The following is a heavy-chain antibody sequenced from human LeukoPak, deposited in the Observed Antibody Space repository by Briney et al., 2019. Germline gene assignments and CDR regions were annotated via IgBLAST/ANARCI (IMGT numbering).Heavy chain of an antibody. J-gene: IGHJ4*02. V-gene: IGHV3-7*01. Sequence: GGSLRLSCAASGFTFSSYGMHWVRQAPGKGLEWVANIKQDGSEKYYVDSVKGRFTISRDNAKNSLYLQMNSLRAEDTAVYYCARGGIAARLGRGGWGQGTLVTVSS. D-gene: IGHD6-6*01. CDR3: ARGGIAARLGRGG. CDR2: IKQDGSEK. CDR1: GFTFSSYG.